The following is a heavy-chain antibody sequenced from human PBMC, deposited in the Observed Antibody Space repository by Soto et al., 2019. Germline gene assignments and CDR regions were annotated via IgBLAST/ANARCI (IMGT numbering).Heavy chain of an antibody. D-gene: IGHD4-4*01. CDR3: ARPRAVHRTVYYDY. V-gene: IGHV5-51*01. CDR2: ISPGDSDA. Sequence: GESLKISCKGSGYSFTNYWIAWVRQMPGNGLEWMGVISPGDSDARYSPSFQGQVTISVDKSISTAYLQWSSLKASDTAMYFCARPRAVHRTVYYDYWGQGTLVTVSS. CDR1: GYSFTNYW. J-gene: IGHJ4*02.